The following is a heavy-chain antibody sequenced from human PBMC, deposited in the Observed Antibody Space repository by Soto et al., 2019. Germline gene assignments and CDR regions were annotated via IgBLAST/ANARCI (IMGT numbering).Heavy chain of an antibody. CDR3: ARENYDFWSGVFDY. V-gene: IGHV3-21*01. D-gene: IGHD3-3*01. Sequence: PGGSLRLSCAASGFTFSSYSMNWVRQAPGKGLEWVSSISSSSSYIYYADSVKGRFTISRDNAKNSLYLQMNSLRAEDTAVYYCARENYDFWSGVFDYWGQGTLVTVSS. J-gene: IGHJ4*02. CDR1: GFTFSSYS. CDR2: ISSSSSYI.